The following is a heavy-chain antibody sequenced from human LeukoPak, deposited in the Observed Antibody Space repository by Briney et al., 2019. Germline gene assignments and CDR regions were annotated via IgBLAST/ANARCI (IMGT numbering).Heavy chain of an antibody. CDR3: ARDIRGGSLHGVYYFDY. J-gene: IGHJ4*02. D-gene: IGHD2-15*01. Sequence: SETLSLTCTVSGGSISSYYWSWIRQPPGKGLEWIGYIYYSGSTNYNPSLKSRVTISVDTSKNQFSLKLSSVTAADTAVYYCARDIRGGSLHGVYYFDYWGQGTLVTVSS. CDR2: IYYSGST. CDR1: GGSISSYY. V-gene: IGHV4-59*12.